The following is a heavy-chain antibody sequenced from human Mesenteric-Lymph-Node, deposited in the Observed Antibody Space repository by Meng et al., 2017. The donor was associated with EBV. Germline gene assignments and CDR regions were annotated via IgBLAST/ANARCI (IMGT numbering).Heavy chain of an antibody. J-gene: IGHJ4*02. CDR3: ARDPSGWYYFDY. V-gene: IGHV6-1*01. CDR2: TYYRSKYYN. D-gene: IGHD6-19*01. Sequence: LVKPSQTLSPPSPHSGDKVSSNSAAWNGTRQSPSRGLEWLGRTYYRSKYYNDYAVYVRSRISINPDTSKNQFSLQLNSVTPEDTAVYYCARDPSGWYYFDYWGQGTLVTVSS. CDR1: GDKVSSNSAA.